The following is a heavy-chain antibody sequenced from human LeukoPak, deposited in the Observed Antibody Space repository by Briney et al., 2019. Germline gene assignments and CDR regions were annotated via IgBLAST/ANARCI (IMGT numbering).Heavy chain of an antibody. J-gene: IGHJ4*02. Sequence: GSLRLSCAASGFTFSTYVMTWVRQAPGKGLEWVSAISGSGGSTYYADSVKGRFTISRDNSKNTLYLQMNSLRAEDTAVYYCAKDGVWFGDLSDSNSGDYWGQGTLVTVSS. CDR3: AKDGVWFGDLSDSNSGDY. D-gene: IGHD3-10*01. CDR1: GFTFSTYV. CDR2: ISGSGGST. V-gene: IGHV3-23*01.